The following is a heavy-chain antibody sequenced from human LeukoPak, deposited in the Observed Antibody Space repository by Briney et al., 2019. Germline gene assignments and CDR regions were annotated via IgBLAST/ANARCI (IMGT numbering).Heavy chain of an antibody. CDR1: GYTFTSYG. Sequence: GASVKVSCKASGYTFTSYGISWVRQAPGQGLEWMGGIIPIFGTANYAQKFQGRVTITADESTSTAYMELSSLRSEDTAVYYCASDDYYDSSGEFDYWGQGTLVTVSS. D-gene: IGHD3-22*01. V-gene: IGHV1-69*13. CDR2: IIPIFGTA. J-gene: IGHJ4*02. CDR3: ASDDYYDSSGEFDY.